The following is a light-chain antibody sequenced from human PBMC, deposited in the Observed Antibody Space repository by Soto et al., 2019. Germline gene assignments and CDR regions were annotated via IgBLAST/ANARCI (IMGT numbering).Light chain of an antibody. V-gene: IGKV3-20*01. CDR3: QQYGSSPPIT. CDR2: SAS. CDR1: QSVSNTY. Sequence: EIVLTQSPGTLSLSPGERATLSCRASQSVSNTYLAWYQQTPGQAPRLLIYSASSRATGIPDRFSGSGSGTYVTLTISRLEPEDFAVYYCQQYGSSPPITFGQGTRLEIK. J-gene: IGKJ5*01.